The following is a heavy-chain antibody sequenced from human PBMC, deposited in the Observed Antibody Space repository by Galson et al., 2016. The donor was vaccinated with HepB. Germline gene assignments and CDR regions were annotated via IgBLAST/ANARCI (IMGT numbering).Heavy chain of an antibody. V-gene: IGHV4-39*01. CDR1: GDSINFDVYY. CDR2: ISHTGAS. J-gene: IGHJ4*02. CDR3: ARRSYSNYIDS. Sequence: ETLSLTCSVSGDSINFDVYYWYWGWIRQSPGKGLEWIGTISHTGASYSNSSLKSRLTISIDRSRNEFSLDLSSLTAADTAVYFCARRSYSNYIDSWGQGILVTVSS. D-gene: IGHD4-11*01.